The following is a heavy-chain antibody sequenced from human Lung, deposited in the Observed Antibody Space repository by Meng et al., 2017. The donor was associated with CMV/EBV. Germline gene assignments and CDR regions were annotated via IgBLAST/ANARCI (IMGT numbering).Heavy chain of an antibody. Sequence: SGYPFTSYDITWVRHATGQGLEWMGWMNPNSGNTAYAPKFQGRLTMTRNTSINTAYMDLSSLRSEDTAIYYCTRGRGSTHKGNWFDPWGQGTLVTVSS. V-gene: IGHV1-8*01. D-gene: IGHD3-10*01. CDR3: TRGRGSTHKGNWFDP. CDR2: MNPNSGNT. J-gene: IGHJ5*02. CDR1: GYPFTSYD.